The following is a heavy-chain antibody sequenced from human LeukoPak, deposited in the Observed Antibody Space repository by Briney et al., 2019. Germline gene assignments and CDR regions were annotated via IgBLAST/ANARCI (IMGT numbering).Heavy chain of an antibody. CDR2: IYHSGST. V-gene: IGHV4-30-2*01. D-gene: IGHD3-22*01. CDR3: AGFDSSGYFDY. CDR1: GGSFSGYS. Sequence: SETLSLTCAVYGGSFSGYSWSWIRQPPGKGLEWIGYIYHSGSTYYNPSLKSRVTISVDRSKNQFSLKLSSVTAADTAVYYCAGFDSSGYFDYWGQGTLVTVSS. J-gene: IGHJ4*02.